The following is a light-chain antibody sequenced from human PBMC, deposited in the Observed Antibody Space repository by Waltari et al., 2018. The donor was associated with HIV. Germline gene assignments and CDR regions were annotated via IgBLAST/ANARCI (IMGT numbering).Light chain of an antibody. V-gene: IGLV1-44*01. J-gene: IGLJ3*02. CDR3: AAWDDSLNVWV. CDR1: SSSIGSKT. CDR2: SND. Sequence: QSVLTQPPSATGTPGQMVTISCSGGSSSIGSKTVDWYKQPRGTAHKRLIYSNDERPAGRPDRVSCSKSGTSASLAISGLQSEDGADYYCAAWDDSLNVWVLGGGTKLTVL.